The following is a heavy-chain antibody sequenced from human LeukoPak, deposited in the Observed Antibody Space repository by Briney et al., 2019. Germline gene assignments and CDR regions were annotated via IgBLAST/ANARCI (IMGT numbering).Heavy chain of an antibody. CDR2: IWYDGSNK. J-gene: IGHJ5*01. V-gene: IGHV3-33*06. Sequence: PGRSLRLSCAASGFTFSSYGMHWVRQAPGKGLEWVAVIWYDGSNKYYADSVKGRFTISRDNSRYTLYLQLNGLRAEDTAVYYCAKGGWLDCWGQGTLVTVSS. CDR3: AKGGWLDC. CDR1: GFTFSSYG.